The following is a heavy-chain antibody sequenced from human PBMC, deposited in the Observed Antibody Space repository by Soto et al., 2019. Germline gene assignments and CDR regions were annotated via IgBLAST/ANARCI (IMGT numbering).Heavy chain of an antibody. CDR3: ARGDYDSSGYYVFDY. Sequence: SETLSLTCTVSGGSISSYYWSWIRQPPGKGLEWIGYIYYSGSTNYNPSLKSRVTISVDTSKNQFSLKLSSVTAADTAVYYCARGDYDSSGYYVFDYWGQGTSVTVSS. CDR1: GGSISSYY. V-gene: IGHV4-59*01. J-gene: IGHJ4*02. CDR2: IYYSGST. D-gene: IGHD3-22*01.